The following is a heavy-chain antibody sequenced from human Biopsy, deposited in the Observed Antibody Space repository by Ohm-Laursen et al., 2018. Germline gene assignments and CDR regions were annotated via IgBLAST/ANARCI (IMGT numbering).Heavy chain of an antibody. V-gene: IGHV1-69*11. J-gene: IGHJ4*02. CDR1: TGTFNSYG. D-gene: IGHD2-2*01. CDR2: IIPILRTT. Sequence: SVKVSCKAPTGTFNSYGIIWVRQAPGQGLEWMGRIIPILRTTACAQTFLGRVTITADSPTSTVDMELTSLTSDDTAVYFCARETIGYQLPCDDWGQGTLVTVSS. CDR3: ARETIGYQLPCDD.